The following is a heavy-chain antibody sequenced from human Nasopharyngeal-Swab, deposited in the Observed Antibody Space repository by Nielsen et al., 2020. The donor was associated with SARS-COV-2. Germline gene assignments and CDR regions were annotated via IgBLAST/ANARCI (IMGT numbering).Heavy chain of an antibody. Sequence: GGSLRLSCVASGYSFRTYGMSWVRQAPGKGLEWVAAIVCSGDNSGSGGSTYYADSVKGRFTISRDNSKNTLSLQMNSLRAKDTAVYYCAKDLRGPYFFWGQGTLVTVSS. V-gene: IGHV3-23*01. D-gene: IGHD2/OR15-2a*01. CDR2: IVCSGDNSGSGGST. CDR3: AKDLRGPYFF. CDR1: GYSFRTYG. J-gene: IGHJ4*02.